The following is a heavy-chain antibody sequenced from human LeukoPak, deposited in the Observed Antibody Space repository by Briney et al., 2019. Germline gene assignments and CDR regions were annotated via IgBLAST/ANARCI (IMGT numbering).Heavy chain of an antibody. CDR2: ISSSSSYI. D-gene: IGHD1-1*01. J-gene: IGHJ4*02. Sequence: PGGSLRLSCAASGFTFSSYSMNWVRQAPGKGLEWVSSISSSSSYIYYADSVKGRFTIPRDNAKNSLYLQMNSLRAEDTAVYYCAKSRADVQDFDYWGQGTLVTVSS. CDR1: GFTFSSYS. CDR3: AKSRADVQDFDY. V-gene: IGHV3-21*01.